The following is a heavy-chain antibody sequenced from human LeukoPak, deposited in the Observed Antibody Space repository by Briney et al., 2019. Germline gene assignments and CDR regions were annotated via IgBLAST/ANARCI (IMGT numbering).Heavy chain of an antibody. CDR3: ARDAGPVANAFDI. CDR1: GVSVSSGDYH. Sequence: SETLSLTCTVSGVSVSSGDYHWSWIRQYPGKGLEWIGYIYYSGSTYYNPSLKSRVTISVDTSKNQFSLKLSSVTAADTAVYYCARDAGPVANAFDIWGQGTMVTVSS. D-gene: IGHD2-15*01. CDR2: IYYSGST. V-gene: IGHV4-31*03. J-gene: IGHJ3*02.